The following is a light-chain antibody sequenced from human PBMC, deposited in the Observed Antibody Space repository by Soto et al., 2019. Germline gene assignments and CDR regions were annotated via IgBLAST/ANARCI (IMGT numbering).Light chain of an antibody. CDR2: GAS. V-gene: IGKV3-20*01. CDR1: QSVNSF. Sequence: EIVLTQSPGTLSLSPGERATLSCRASQSVNSFLAWFQEKPGQAPRLLIYGASSRASGIPDRFSGSGSGTDFTLIIARLEPEDSAVYYCHHYVGAPWAFGPGTRVEIK. CDR3: HHYVGAPWA. J-gene: IGKJ1*01.